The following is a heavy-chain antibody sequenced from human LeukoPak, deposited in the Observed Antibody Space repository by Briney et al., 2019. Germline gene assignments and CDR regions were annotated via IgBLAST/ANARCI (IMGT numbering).Heavy chain of an antibody. CDR1: GFTFSSYG. CDR2: ISYDGSNK. D-gene: IGHD3-3*01. J-gene: IGHJ6*02. CDR3: AREYYDFWSGYHNIYGMDV. Sequence: PGGSLRLSCAASGFTFSSYGMHWVRQAPGKGLEWVAVISYDGSNKYYADSVKGRFTISRDNSKNTLYLQMNSLRAEDTAVYYCAREYYDFWSGYHNIYGMDVWGQGTTVTVSS. V-gene: IGHV3-30*19.